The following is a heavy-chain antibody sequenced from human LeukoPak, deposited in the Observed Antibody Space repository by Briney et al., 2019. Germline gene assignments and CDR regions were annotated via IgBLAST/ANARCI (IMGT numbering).Heavy chain of an antibody. V-gene: IGHV3-23*01. CDR2: ISGGGET. CDR3: AKANWFSNADAVW. CDR1: GFSFSNYA. D-gene: IGHD1-1*01. J-gene: IGHJ4*02. Sequence: PGGSLRLSCAASGFSFSNYAMSWVRQAPARGPEWVSSISGGGETFYADSVKGRFTLSRDDSRNTVYLQLNNLRVEDTAIYYCAKANWFSNADAVWWGQGTQVTVSS.